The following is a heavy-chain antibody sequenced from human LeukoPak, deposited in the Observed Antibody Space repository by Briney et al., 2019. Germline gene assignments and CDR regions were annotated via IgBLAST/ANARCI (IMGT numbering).Heavy chain of an antibody. V-gene: IGHV3-33*01. Sequence: GESLRLSCAASGFTFSSYGMHWVRQAPGKGLEWVAVIWYDGSNKYYADSVKGRFTISRDNSKNTLYLQMNSLRAEDTAVYYCARDDSSGYYWSFDYWGQGTLVTVSS. D-gene: IGHD3-22*01. CDR1: GFTFSSYG. CDR2: IWYDGSNK. CDR3: ARDDSSGYYWSFDY. J-gene: IGHJ4*02.